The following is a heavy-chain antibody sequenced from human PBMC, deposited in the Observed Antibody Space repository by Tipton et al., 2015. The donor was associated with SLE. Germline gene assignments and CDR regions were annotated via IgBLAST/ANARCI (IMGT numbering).Heavy chain of an antibody. D-gene: IGHD6-13*01. CDR3: AKAYSSSRYSEYFQH. J-gene: IGHJ1*01. V-gene: IGHV3-30*02. CDR1: GFTFSSYG. Sequence: SLRLSCAASGFTFSSYGMHWVRQAPGKGLEWVAFIRYDGSNKYYADSVKGRFTISRDNSKNTLYLQMNSLRAEDTAVYYCAKAYSSSRYSEYFQHWGQGTLVTVSS. CDR2: IRYDGSNK.